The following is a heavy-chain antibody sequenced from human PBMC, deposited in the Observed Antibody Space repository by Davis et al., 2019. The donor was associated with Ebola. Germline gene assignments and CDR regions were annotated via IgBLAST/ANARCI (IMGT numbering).Heavy chain of an antibody. CDR1: GGSISSSSYY. Sequence: SETLSLTCTVSGGSISSSSYYWGWIRQPPGKGLEWIGSIYYSGSTYYNPSLNSRVTISVDTSKNQFSLELSSVTAADTAVYYCARDPGSSWYQSHYGMDVWGKGTTVTVSS. V-gene: IGHV4-39*07. D-gene: IGHD6-13*01. J-gene: IGHJ6*04. CDR3: ARDPGSSWYQSHYGMDV. CDR2: IYYSGST.